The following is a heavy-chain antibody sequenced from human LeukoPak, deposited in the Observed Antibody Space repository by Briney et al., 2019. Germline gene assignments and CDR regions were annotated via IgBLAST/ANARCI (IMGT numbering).Heavy chain of an antibody. CDR1: GFTFRSYA. CDR2: ISGSGGST. J-gene: IGHJ4*02. CDR3: AKGIRDLDY. D-gene: IGHD3-16*01. V-gene: IGHV3-23*01. Sequence: GGSLRLSCAASGFTFRSYAMSWVRQAPGKGLEWVSDISGSGGSTYYADSVKGRFAISRDNSKNTLYLQMNSLRAEHTAVYYCAKGIRDLDYWGQGPLLTVSS.